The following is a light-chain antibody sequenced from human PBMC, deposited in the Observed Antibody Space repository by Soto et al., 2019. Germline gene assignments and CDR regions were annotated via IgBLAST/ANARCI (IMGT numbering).Light chain of an antibody. V-gene: IGKV3D-11*03. CDR3: HQRNQ. CDR1: QSVSNN. J-gene: IGKJ5*01. Sequence: EIVMTQSPATLSVSPWERATLSCRASQSVSNNLAWYQQIPGQPPRLLIYDSTNRAAGIPARFSGSRSGTDFTLTISSVEPEDFAMYYCHQRNQFGQGTRLEIK. CDR2: DST.